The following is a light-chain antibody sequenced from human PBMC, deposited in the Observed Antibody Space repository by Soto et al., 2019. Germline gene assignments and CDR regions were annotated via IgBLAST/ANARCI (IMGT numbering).Light chain of an antibody. CDR2: EVS. Sequence: ALTQPPSASGSPGQSVTISCTGTSSDVGGYNYVSWYQQHPGKAPKLMIYEVSKRPSGVPDRFSGSKSGNTASLTVSGLQAEDEADYYCSSYAGSNIVFGTGTKVTVL. J-gene: IGLJ1*01. CDR3: SSYAGSNIV. CDR1: SSDVGGYNY. V-gene: IGLV2-8*01.